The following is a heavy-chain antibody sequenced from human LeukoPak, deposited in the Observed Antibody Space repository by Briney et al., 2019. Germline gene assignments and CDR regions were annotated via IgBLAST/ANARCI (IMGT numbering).Heavy chain of an antibody. V-gene: IGHV3-23*01. CDR1: GFTFSSYA. J-gene: IGHJ3*02. CDR2: ISGSGGST. CDR3: AKDRSSGWYDAFDI. Sequence: GGSLRLSCAASGFTFSSYAMSWVRQAPGKGLEWVSSISGSGGSTYYSDSVNGRFTISRDTSKNTLYLQLNSLRAEDTAVYYCAKDRSSGWYDAFDIWGQGTMVIVSS. D-gene: IGHD6-19*01.